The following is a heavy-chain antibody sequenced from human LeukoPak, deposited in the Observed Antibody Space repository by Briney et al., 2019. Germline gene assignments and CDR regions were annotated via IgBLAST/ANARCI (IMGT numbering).Heavy chain of an antibody. J-gene: IGHJ6*03. CDR1: GGTFSSYA. Sequence: GASVKVSCKASGGTFSSYAISWVRQAPGQGLEWMGGIIPIFGTANYAQKFQGRVTITADESTSTAYMELSSLRSEDTAVYYCARCIALTNRRGRYYYYYMDVWGKGTTVTISS. V-gene: IGHV1-69*13. CDR3: ARCIALTNRRGRYYYYYMDV. CDR2: IIPIFGTA. D-gene: IGHD1-14*01.